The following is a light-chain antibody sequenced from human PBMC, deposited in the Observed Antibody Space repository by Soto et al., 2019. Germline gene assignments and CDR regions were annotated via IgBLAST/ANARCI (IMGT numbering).Light chain of an antibody. J-gene: IGKJ1*01. CDR3: LQDHDYPRT. CDR1: QDISKD. V-gene: IGKV1-6*01. CDR2: SAT. Sequence: AIQMTQSPTSLSASVGDRVIITCRASQDISKDLGWYQQKPGKAPKFLIYSATSTQSGVPSTFSGSGFGTDFTLTISSLQPEDFATYYGLQDHDYPRTFGQGTKVEF.